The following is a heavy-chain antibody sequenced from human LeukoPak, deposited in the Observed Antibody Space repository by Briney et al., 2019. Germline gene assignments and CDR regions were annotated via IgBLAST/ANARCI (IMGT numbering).Heavy chain of an antibody. Sequence: GGSLRLSCAASGFTFEDYAMHWVRQAPGKGLEWVSGISWNSRSIGYADSVKGRFTTSRDNAKNSLYLQMNSLRPEDTALHYCAKDSRRGLYYFDYWGQGTLVTVSS. J-gene: IGHJ4*02. CDR1: GFTFEDYA. CDR3: AKDSRRGLYYFDY. CDR2: ISWNSRSI. V-gene: IGHV3-9*01. D-gene: IGHD3-16*01.